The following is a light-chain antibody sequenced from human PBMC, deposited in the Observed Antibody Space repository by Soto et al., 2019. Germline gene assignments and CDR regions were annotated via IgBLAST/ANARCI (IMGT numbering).Light chain of an antibody. Sequence: DLQMTQSPSSLSASVGDRVTITCRASQTISNYLNWYQQKPGKAPKLLIYAASSLQSGVPSRFSGSGSGTDFTLTISSLQPEDFATYYCQQSYSTPPAHSFGQGTKVEIK. CDR2: AAS. CDR3: QQSYSTPPAHS. V-gene: IGKV1-39*01. J-gene: IGKJ2*03. CDR1: QTISNY.